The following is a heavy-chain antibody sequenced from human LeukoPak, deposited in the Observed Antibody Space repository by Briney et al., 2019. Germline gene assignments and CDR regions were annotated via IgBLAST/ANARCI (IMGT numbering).Heavy chain of an antibody. CDR3: ARVRAYSDFVGNFDL. Sequence: PSETLSLTCTVSGGSISSHYWSWIRQPAGKRLEWIGRIWATGSTVDNPSFRSRLTFSIDRSKNQLSLKSTSMTAADSAVYYCARVRAYSDFVGNFDLWGHGIPVTVSS. D-gene: IGHD4-11*01. CDR2: IWATGST. CDR1: GGSISSHY. J-gene: IGHJ2*01. V-gene: IGHV4-4*07.